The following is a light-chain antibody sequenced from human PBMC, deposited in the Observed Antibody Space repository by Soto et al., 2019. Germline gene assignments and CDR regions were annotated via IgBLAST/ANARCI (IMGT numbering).Light chain of an antibody. J-gene: IGKJ1*01. Sequence: ILMTQSPATLSVSPGERATLSCRASQSVSNNLAWYQQKPGQAPRLLIYDASTRATGIPARFSGSASGTEFTLTISGLQSEDCAVYYCQQYNNWPPWTFGQGTKVEIK. CDR2: DAS. CDR1: QSVSNN. V-gene: IGKV3-15*01. CDR3: QQYNNWPPWT.